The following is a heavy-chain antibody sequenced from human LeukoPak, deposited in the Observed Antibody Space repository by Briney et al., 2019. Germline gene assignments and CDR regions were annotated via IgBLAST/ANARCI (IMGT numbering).Heavy chain of an antibody. D-gene: IGHD3-3*01. V-gene: IGHV1-2*02. CDR3: ARDWAYYDFWSGYYTGYYYYYMDV. CDR1: GYTFTGYY. CDR2: INPNSGGT. J-gene: IGHJ6*03. Sequence: ASVKVSCKASGYTFTGYYMHWVRQAPGQGLEWMGWINPNSGGTNYAQKSQGRVTMTRDTSISTAYMELSRLRSDDTAVYYCARDWAYYDFWSGYYTGYYYYYMDVWGKGTTVTVSS.